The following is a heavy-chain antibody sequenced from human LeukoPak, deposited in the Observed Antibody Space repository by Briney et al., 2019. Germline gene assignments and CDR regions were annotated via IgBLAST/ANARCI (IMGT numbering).Heavy chain of an antibody. CDR3: ARASISIAARPEVDY. CDR2: ISYDGSNK. Sequence: GGSLRLSCAASGFTFSSYAMHWVRQAPGKGLEWVAVISYDGSNKYYADSVKGRFTISRDNSKNTLYLQMNSLRAEDTAVYYCARASISIAARPEVDYWGQGTLVTVSS. V-gene: IGHV3-30-3*01. J-gene: IGHJ4*02. D-gene: IGHD6-6*01. CDR1: GFTFSSYA.